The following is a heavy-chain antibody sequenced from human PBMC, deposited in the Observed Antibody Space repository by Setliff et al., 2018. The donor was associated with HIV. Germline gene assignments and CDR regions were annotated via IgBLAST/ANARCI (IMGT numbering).Heavy chain of an antibody. CDR3: ARGEKYYFDY. J-gene: IGHJ4*02. V-gene: IGHV1-69*13. CDR2: IIPIFGTA. CDR1: GGTFSSYS. D-gene: IGHD1-26*01. Sequence: SVKVSCKASGGTFSSYSISWVRQAPGQGLEWMGRIIPIFGTANYAQTFQGRVTITADESTSTAYMELSSLRSEDTAVYYCARGEKYYFDYWGQGRLVTVSS.